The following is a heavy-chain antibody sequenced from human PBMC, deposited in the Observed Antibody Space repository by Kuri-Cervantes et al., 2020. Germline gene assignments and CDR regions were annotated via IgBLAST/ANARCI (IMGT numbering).Heavy chain of an antibody. Sequence: GESLKISCAASGFTFSDYYMSWIRQAPGKGLEWVSYISSSGSTIYYADSVKGRFTISRDNAKNSLYLQMNSLRAEDTAVYYCARDLGYYDSSGPLASGMDVWGQGTTVTVSS. CDR3: ARDLGYYDSSGPLASGMDV. J-gene: IGHJ6*02. D-gene: IGHD3-22*01. V-gene: IGHV3-11*01. CDR1: GFTFSDYY. CDR2: ISSSGSTI.